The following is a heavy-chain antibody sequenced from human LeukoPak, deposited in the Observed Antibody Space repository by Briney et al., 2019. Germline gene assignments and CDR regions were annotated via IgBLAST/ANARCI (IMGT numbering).Heavy chain of an antibody. CDR2: INHSGST. CDR3: ARASRWNGISPYYFDY. D-gene: IGHD1-1*01. Sequence: PSETLSLTCAVYGGSFSGYYWSWIRQPPGKGLEWIGEINHSGSTNYNPSLKSRVTISVDTSKNQFSLKLSSVTAADTAVYYCARASRWNGISPYYFDYWGQGTLVTVSS. J-gene: IGHJ4*02. CDR1: GGSFSGYY. V-gene: IGHV4-34*01.